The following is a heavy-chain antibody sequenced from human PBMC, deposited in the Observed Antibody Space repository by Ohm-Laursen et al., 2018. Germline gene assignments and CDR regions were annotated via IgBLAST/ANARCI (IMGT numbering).Heavy chain of an antibody. CDR3: ARDGGSYQDDVFDI. CDR2: ISWNSGSI. D-gene: IGHD3-16*01. V-gene: IGHV3-9*01. Sequence: SLRLSCTASGFTFDDYAMHWVRQAPGKGLEWVSGISWNSGSIGYADSVKGRFTISRDNAKKFLYLQMNSLRAEDTAVYYCARDGGSYQDDVFDIWGQGTMVTVSS. J-gene: IGHJ3*02. CDR1: GFTFDDYA.